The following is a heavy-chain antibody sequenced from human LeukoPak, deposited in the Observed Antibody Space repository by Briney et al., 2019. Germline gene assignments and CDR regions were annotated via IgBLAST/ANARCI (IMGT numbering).Heavy chain of an antibody. CDR3: ARDLDYYATDQ. Sequence: RGSLRLSCAASGFSLSRYWMSWVRQAPGKGLGWVANIGKDGTGNHYVDSMTGRFTLSRDKAKTSLYTQMNTLRADATAVYYCARDLDYYATDQWGQGTLVTASS. CDR1: GFSLSRYW. J-gene: IGHJ5*02. D-gene: IGHD3/OR15-3a*01. CDR2: IGKDGTGN. V-gene: IGHV3-7*01.